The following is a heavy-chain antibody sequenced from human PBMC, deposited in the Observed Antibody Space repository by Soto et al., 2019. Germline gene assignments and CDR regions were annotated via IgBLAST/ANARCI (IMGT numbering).Heavy chain of an antibody. D-gene: IGHD3-16*02. V-gene: IGHV4-34*01. Sequence: PSETLSLTCAVYGGSFSGYYWSWIRQPPGKGLEWIGEINHSGSTNYNPSLKSRVTISVDTSKNQFSLKLSSVTAADTAVYYCARGLGYTIPWAGWFDPWGQGTLVTVSS. J-gene: IGHJ5*02. CDR3: ARGLGYTIPWAGWFDP. CDR2: INHSGST. CDR1: GGSFSGYY.